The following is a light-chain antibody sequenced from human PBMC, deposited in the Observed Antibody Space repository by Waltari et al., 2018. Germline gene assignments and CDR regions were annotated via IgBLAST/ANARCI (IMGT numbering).Light chain of an antibody. CDR1: QSISSY. CDR2: AAS. V-gene: IGKV1-39*01. Sequence: DIQMTKSPSSLSASVGDRVTITCRASQSISSYLNWYQQKPGKAPKLLIYAASSLQSGVPSRFSGSGAGKDFTLTISSLQPEDFATYYCQQSYSTLPWTFGQGTKVEIK. J-gene: IGKJ1*01. CDR3: QQSYSTLPWT.